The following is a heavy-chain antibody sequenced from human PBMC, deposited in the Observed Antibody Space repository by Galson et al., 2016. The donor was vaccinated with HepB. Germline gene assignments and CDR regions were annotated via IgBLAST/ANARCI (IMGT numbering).Heavy chain of an antibody. CDR1: GFTFDDYA. D-gene: IGHD3-3*01. J-gene: IGHJ4*02. CDR3: VKVGRDFWNGISSFEY. CDR2: INWNGGRT. V-gene: IGHV3-20*04. Sequence: SLRLSCAASGFTFDDYAMTWVRQAPGKGLEWVSGINWNGGRTGYADSVKGRFTISRDSAKNSLYLQMSSLRPEDTAVYYCVKVGRDFWNGISSFEYWGQGTLVTVSS.